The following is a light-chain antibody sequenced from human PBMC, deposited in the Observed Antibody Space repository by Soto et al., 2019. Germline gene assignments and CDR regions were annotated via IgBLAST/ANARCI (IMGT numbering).Light chain of an antibody. J-gene: IGLJ2*01. CDR2: EVS. CDR1: SIDVGGYNY. Sequence: QSVLTQPASVSGSPGQSITISCTGTSIDVGGYNYVSWYQHHPGKAPKLMIYEVSNRPSGVSNRFSGSKSGNTASLTISGLQAEDEADYYCNSYTSRSTVVFGGGTQLTVL. CDR3: NSYTSRSTVV. V-gene: IGLV2-14*01.